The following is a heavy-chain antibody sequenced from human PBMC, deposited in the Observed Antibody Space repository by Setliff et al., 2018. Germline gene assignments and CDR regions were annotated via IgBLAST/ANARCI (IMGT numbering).Heavy chain of an antibody. Sequence: GESLKISCKGSGYSFTSYWIGWMRQMPGKGLEWMGIIYPGDSDTRYSPSFQGQVTISADKSISTAYLQWSSLKASDTAMYYCARQYPYYHDSSGYFSPLDDGFDIWGQGTMVTVSS. D-gene: IGHD3-22*01. CDR3: ARQYPYYHDSSGYFSPLDDGFDI. V-gene: IGHV5-51*01. CDR2: IYPGDSDT. CDR1: GYSFTSYW. J-gene: IGHJ3*02.